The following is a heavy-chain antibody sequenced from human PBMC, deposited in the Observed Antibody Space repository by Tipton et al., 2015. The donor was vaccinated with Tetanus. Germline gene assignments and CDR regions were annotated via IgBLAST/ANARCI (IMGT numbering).Heavy chain of an antibody. V-gene: IGHV4-59*02. CDR1: GDSVSGYY. Sequence: TLSLTCTVSGDSVSGYYWSWIRQPPGKGLEWIGYVYYTGSTNHNPSLKSRVTISMDRSKNQISLQLTSVTAADTAVYYCARVLPVNRAGWGQGTLVTVSS. CDR3: ARVLPVNRAG. D-gene: IGHD4-17*01. J-gene: IGHJ4*02. CDR2: VYYTGST.